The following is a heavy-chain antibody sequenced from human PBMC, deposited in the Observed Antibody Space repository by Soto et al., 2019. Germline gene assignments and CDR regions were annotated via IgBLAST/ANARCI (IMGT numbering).Heavy chain of an antibody. V-gene: IGHV3-33*01. CDR2: IWHDGNNK. J-gene: IGHJ6*02. D-gene: IGHD1-26*01. CDR1: GFTLSNYG. Sequence: GGSLRLSCAASGFTLSNYGMHWVRQAPGKGLEWVAIIWHDGNNKYYSYSVSGRFIISRDNSKNRLYLQMNSLRAEDTAVYYCASALVGASDSYGLDFWGQGTPVTVSS. CDR3: ASALVGASDSYGLDF.